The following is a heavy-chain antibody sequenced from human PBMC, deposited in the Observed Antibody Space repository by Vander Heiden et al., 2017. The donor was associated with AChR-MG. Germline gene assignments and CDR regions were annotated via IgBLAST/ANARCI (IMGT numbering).Heavy chain of an antibody. V-gene: IGHV3-15*01. D-gene: IGHD3-10*01. Sequence: EVQLVESGGGLVQPGGSLRLSCAASGFSVSEAWRSWVRQAPGKGLEGVGLINSKTDGGTTYNAAPVKGRFTISRDDSKNTLYLQMNSLKTEDTALYYCTDLGGFDPWGQGTLVTVSS. J-gene: IGHJ5*02. CDR1: GFSVSEAW. CDR3: TDLGGFDP. CDR2: INSKTDGGTT.